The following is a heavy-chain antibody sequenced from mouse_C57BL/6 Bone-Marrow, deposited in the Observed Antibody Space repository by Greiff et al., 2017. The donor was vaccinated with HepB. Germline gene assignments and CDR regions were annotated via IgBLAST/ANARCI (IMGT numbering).Heavy chain of an antibody. V-gene: IGHV10-3*01. J-gene: IGHJ1*03. CDR1: GFTFNTYA. Sequence: EVHLVESGGGLVQPKGSLKLSCAASGFTFNTYAMHWVRQAPGKGLEWVARIRSKSSNYATYYADSVKDRFTISRDDSQSMLYLQMNNLKTEDTAMYYCVSRLFYYYGSSYWYFDVWGTGTTVTVSS. CDR2: IRSKSSNYAT. D-gene: IGHD1-1*01. CDR3: VSRLFYYYGSSYWYFDV.